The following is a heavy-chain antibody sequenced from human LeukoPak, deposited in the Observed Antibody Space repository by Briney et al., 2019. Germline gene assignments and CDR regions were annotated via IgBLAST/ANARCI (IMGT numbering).Heavy chain of an antibody. D-gene: IGHD3-10*01. Sequence: PPGGSLRLSCGASGFTFTSSAMTWVRQAPGKGLEWVSAISGSGGSTYYADSVKGRFAISRDNSKSTLYLQMNSLRAEDTAVYYCAKDFGRNLGGPGYWGRGTRVTVSS. J-gene: IGHJ4*02. CDR2: ISGSGGST. CDR1: GFTFTSSA. CDR3: AKDFGRNLGGPGY. V-gene: IGHV3-23*01.